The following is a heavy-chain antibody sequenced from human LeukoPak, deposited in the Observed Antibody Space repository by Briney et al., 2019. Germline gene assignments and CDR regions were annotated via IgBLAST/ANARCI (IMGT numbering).Heavy chain of an antibody. V-gene: IGHV1-24*01. CDR2: FDPEDGET. Sequence: ASVKVSCKVSGYTLTELSMHWVRQAPGKGLEWMGGFDPEDGETIYAQKFQGRVTMTEDTSTDTAYMELSSLRSEDTGVYYCATAHGSYLLTAFDYWGQGTLVTVSS. D-gene: IGHD1-26*01. J-gene: IGHJ4*02. CDR3: ATAHGSYLLTAFDY. CDR1: GYTLTELS.